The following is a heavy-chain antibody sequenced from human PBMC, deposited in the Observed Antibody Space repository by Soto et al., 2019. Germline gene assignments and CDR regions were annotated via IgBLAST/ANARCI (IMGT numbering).Heavy chain of an antibody. CDR3: ARGGSWFDP. CDR1: SGSTSPHY. CDR2: IYFTGST. V-gene: IGHV4-59*11. Sequence: PSETLSLTCTVSSGSTSPHYWSWIRQSPGKGLEWIAYIYFTGSTNYNPSLKGRVTISIDTSKNQFSLKLTSVTAADTAVYYCARGGSWFDPWGQGTLVTSPQ. J-gene: IGHJ5*02.